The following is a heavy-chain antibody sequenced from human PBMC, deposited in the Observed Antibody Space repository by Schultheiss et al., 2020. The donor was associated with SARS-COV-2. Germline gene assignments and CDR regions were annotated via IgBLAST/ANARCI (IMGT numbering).Heavy chain of an antibody. Sequence: GGSLRLSCEVSGFNFNDFAINWVRQTAGLGLEWVAAVSGGGASTHHADSVKGRFTISRDNSKNTLYLQMNSLRAEDTAVYYCAKDSQRIVGANSFDYWGQGTLVTVSS. J-gene: IGHJ4*02. CDR2: VSGGGAST. CDR3: AKDSQRIVGANSFDY. CDR1: GFNFNDFA. D-gene: IGHD1-26*01. V-gene: IGHV3-23*01.